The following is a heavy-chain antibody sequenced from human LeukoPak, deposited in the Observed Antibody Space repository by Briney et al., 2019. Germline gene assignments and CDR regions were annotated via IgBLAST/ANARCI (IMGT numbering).Heavy chain of an antibody. CDR2: TYYRSMWLN. CDR3: ARGVASDYYDHYGSTGGLDY. V-gene: IGHV6-1*01. J-gene: IGHJ4*02. CDR1: GDSFSTNIAA. Sequence: SQTLSLTCAISGDSFSTNIAAWNWIRQSPSGGLEWLGRTYYRSMWLNDYAVSVRGRITITPDTSKNQFSLHLKSVTPEDTAAYYCARGVASDYYDHYGSTGGLDYWGQGTLVTVSS. D-gene: IGHD3-22*01.